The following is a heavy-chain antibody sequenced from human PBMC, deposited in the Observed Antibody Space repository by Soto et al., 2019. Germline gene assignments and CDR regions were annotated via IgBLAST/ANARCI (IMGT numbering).Heavy chain of an antibody. D-gene: IGHD2-2*01. Sequence: SETLSLTCTVSGGSISSSSYYWGWIRQPPGKGLEWIGSIYYSGSTYYNPSLKSRVTISIATSYNQFSLKLSSVTAADTAVYYCARHFSLGYCSSTSCSDFDYWGQGTLVTVSS. J-gene: IGHJ4*02. CDR2: IYYSGST. V-gene: IGHV4-39*01. CDR3: ARHFSLGYCSSTSCSDFDY. CDR1: GGSISSSSYY.